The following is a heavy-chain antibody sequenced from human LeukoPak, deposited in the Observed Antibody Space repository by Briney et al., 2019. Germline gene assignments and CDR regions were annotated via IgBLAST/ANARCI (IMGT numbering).Heavy chain of an antibody. J-gene: IGHJ3*02. Sequence: SQTLSLTCTVSGGSTSSGGYYWSWIRQPPGKGLEWIGEINHSGSTNYNPSLKSRVTISVDTSKNQFSLKLSSVTAADAAVYYCARGRDRYGDHRRPDAFDIWGQGTMVTVSS. CDR3: ARGRDRYGDHRRPDAFDI. CDR1: GGSTSSGGYY. D-gene: IGHD4-17*01. V-gene: IGHV4-30-2*01. CDR2: INHSGST.